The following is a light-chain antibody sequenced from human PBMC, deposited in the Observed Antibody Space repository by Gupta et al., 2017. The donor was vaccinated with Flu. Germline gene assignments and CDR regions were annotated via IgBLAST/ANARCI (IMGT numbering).Light chain of an antibody. CDR1: ILAKKY. Sequence: SYELTQPSSVAVSPGQTVRITCSGDILAKKYARWFQQKPGQAPVLVIYKDTERPSGIPERFSGSSSGTTVTLTISGAQVEDEADYYCYSAADSLWVFGGGTKLTVL. CDR2: KDT. J-gene: IGLJ3*02. V-gene: IGLV3-27*01. CDR3: YSAADSLWV.